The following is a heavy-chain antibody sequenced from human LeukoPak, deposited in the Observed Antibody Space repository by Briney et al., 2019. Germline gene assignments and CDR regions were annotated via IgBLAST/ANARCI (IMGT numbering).Heavy chain of an antibody. CDR1: GFTFSSYS. Sequence: GGSLRLSCAASGFTFSSYSMNWVRQAPAKGLEWVSSISSSSSYLYYADSLKGRFTISRDNAKNSLYLQMNSLRAEDTVVYYCARERTYYDFWSGHDAFDIWGQGTMVTVSS. V-gene: IGHV3-21*01. CDR2: ISSSSSYL. J-gene: IGHJ3*02. D-gene: IGHD3-3*01. CDR3: ARERTYYDFWSGHDAFDI.